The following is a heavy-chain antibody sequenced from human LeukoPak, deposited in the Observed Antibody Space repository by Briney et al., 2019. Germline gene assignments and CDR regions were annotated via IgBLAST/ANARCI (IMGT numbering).Heavy chain of an antibody. J-gene: IGHJ6*03. CDR2: IDPKSGGT. Sequence: ASVKVSCKASGYTFTGYYTHWVRQAPGQGLEWMGWIDPKSGGTSFAQKFQGSVTMTRDTSISTAYIELSRLKYDDTAVYYCARGSGFQYRGITTNYYMDVWGKGTTVTVSS. D-gene: IGHD3-22*01. CDR1: GYTFTGYY. CDR3: ARGSGFQYRGITTNYYMDV. V-gene: IGHV1-2*02.